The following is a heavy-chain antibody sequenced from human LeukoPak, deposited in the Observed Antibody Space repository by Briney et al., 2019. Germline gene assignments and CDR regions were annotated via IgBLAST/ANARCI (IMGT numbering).Heavy chain of an antibody. V-gene: IGHV4-4*02. CDR1: GGSISSSNW. J-gene: IGHJ5*02. CDR2: IYHSGTT. Sequence: SETLSLTCAVSGGSISSSNWWSWVRQPPGKGLEWIGEIYHSGTTNYTPSLKSRVTISVDKSKNQFSLKLSSVTAADTAVYYCARDADTGLNWFDPWGQGTLVTVSS. D-gene: IGHD5-18*01. CDR3: ARDADTGLNWFDP.